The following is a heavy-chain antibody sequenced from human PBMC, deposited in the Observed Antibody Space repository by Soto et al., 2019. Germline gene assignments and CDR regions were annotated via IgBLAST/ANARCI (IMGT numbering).Heavy chain of an antibody. CDR3: AKAKATNYYYYGMDV. CDR1: GFTFRSYA. CDR2: ISGSGGST. V-gene: IGHV3-23*01. Sequence: RRSLRLSCAASGFTFRSYALSWVRQAPWKGLEWVSAISGSGGSTYYADSVQGRFTISRDNSKNTLYLQMNSLRAEDTAVYYCAKAKATNYYYYGMDVWGQGTTVTVSS. J-gene: IGHJ6*02.